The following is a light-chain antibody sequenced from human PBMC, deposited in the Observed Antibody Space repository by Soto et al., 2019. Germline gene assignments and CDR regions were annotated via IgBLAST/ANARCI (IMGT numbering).Light chain of an antibody. CDR2: DAS. CDR3: PQYNSYWT. Sequence: DIQMSRARSTLSASVVATVTVTFRASQSVSGWLAWYQQKPGEAPKLLIYDASALPRGVPSRFSGSGSGTKFTLTISSLQPDDFATYSCPQYNSYWTFGKGTKVDIK. J-gene: IGKJ1*01. V-gene: IGKV1-5*01. CDR1: QSVSGW.